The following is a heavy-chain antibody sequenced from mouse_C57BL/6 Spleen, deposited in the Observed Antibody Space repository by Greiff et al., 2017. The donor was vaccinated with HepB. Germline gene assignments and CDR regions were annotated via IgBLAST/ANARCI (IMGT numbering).Heavy chain of an antibody. CDR2: IDPSDSYT. D-gene: IGHD1-1*01. V-gene: IGHV1-59*01. J-gene: IGHJ4*01. CDR1: GYTFTSYW. Sequence: QVQLQQPGAELVRPGTSVKLSCKASGYTFTSYWMHWVKQRPGQGLEWIGGIDPSDSYTNYNQKFKGKATLTVDTSSSTAYMQLSSLTSEDSAVYYCARSPVELRGAMDYWGQGTSVTVSS. CDR3: ARSPVELRGAMDY.